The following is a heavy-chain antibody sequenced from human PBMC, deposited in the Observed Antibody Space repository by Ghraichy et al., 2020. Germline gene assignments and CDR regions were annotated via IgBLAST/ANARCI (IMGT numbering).Heavy chain of an antibody. V-gene: IGHV1-2*02. J-gene: IGHJ4*02. CDR1: GYTFTGYY. D-gene: IGHD5-24*01. CDR2: INPNSGGT. Sequence: ASVKVSCKASGYTFTGYYLHWVRQAPGQGLEWMGWINPNSGGTNYAQKFQGRVTMTRDTSISTVYMELSRLRSDDTAVYYCARDRDGYNFGADYWGQGTLVTVSS. CDR3: ARDRDGYNFGADY.